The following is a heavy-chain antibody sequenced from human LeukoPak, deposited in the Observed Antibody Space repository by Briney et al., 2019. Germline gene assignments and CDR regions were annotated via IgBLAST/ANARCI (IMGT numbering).Heavy chain of an antibody. CDR1: GYSFTSYW. Sequence: GESLKISCKGSGYSFTSYWIGWVRQLPGKGLEWMGIIYPGDSDTRYSPSFQGHVTISADKSISTAYLQWSCLKASDTAMYYCARAPGGRYYDSSGYYGYWGQGTLVTVSS. CDR3: ARAPGGRYYDSSGYYGY. CDR2: IYPGDSDT. V-gene: IGHV5-51*01. J-gene: IGHJ4*02. D-gene: IGHD3-22*01.